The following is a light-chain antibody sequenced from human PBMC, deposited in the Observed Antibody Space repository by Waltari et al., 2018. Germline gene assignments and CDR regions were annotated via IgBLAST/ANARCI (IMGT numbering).Light chain of an antibody. Sequence: DVGRTQSPLSLPVTPGQSASISCRSSQILIYTDGISYLNWFHQRPGQAPRRLIYKVSNRDSGVPDRFSGSGSGTDFTLMISSVEADDVGVYFCMQATHWPVTFGQGTRLEIK. CDR2: KVS. CDR1: QILIYTDGISY. J-gene: IGKJ5*01. CDR3: MQATHWPVT. V-gene: IGKV2-30*01.